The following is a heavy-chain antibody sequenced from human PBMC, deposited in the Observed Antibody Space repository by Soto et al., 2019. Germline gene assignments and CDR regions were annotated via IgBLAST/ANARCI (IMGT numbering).Heavy chain of an antibody. CDR2: ILVSDST. V-gene: IGHV3-23*01. CDR1: GFICSSYD. D-gene: IGHD2-8*02. Sequence: PGESLKISCAASGFICSSYDMSWVRQAPGKALEWVSTILVSDSTHYEDSVRGRFTISRDRSKNTVYLQMNSLTAGDTAVYYCAKATGTGGGAFDISGQGTMVTVSS. CDR3: AKATGTGGGAFDI. J-gene: IGHJ3*02.